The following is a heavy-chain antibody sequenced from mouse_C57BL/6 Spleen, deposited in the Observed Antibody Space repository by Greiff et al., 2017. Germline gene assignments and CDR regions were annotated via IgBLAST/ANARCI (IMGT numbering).Heavy chain of an antibody. Sequence: QVQLQQPGTELVKPGASVKLSCKASGYTFTSYWMHWVKQRPGQGLEWIGDINPSNGGTNYNEKFKSKATLTVDKSSSTAYMQLSSLTSEDSAVDYCSRERGYYYAMDYWGQGTSVTVSS. V-gene: IGHV1-53*01. J-gene: IGHJ4*01. CDR2: INPSNGGT. CDR1: GYTFTSYW. CDR3: SRERGYYYAMDY.